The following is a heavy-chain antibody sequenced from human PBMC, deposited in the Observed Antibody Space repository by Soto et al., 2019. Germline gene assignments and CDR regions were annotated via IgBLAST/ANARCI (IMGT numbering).Heavy chain of an antibody. CDR3: AREGGSDMYYAILTGYRPHDAFDI. CDR2: TYYRSKWYN. D-gene: IGHD3-9*01. V-gene: IGHV6-1*01. CDR1: GDSVSSNSAA. J-gene: IGHJ3*02. Sequence: SPTHSLTCAISGDSVSSNSAAWNWIRQSPSRGLEWLGRTYYRSKWYNDYAVSVKSRITINPDTSKNQFSLQLNSVTPEDTAVYYCAREGGSDMYYAILTGYRPHDAFDIWGQGTMVTVSS.